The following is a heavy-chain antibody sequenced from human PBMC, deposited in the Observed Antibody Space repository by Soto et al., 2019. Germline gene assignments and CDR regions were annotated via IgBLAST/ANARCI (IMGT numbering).Heavy chain of an antibody. CDR1: GASISSSSYY. CDR3: ARQGDSSSWYGALGY. Sequence: PSETLALTCTVSGASISSSSYYWGWIRQAPGTGLEWIGSIYYSGSTYYNPSLRSRVTISVDTSKNQFSLKLSSLTAADTPVYYCARQGDSSSWYGALGYWGQGTLVTVSS. J-gene: IGHJ4*02. V-gene: IGHV4-39*01. D-gene: IGHD6-13*01. CDR2: IYYSGST.